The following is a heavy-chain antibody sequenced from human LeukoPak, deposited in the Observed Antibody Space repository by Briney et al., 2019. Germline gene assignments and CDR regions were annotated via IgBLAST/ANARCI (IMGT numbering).Heavy chain of an antibody. J-gene: IGHJ4*02. Sequence: GASVKVSCKASGYTFTGYYMHWVRQAPGQGLEWMGWINPNSGGTNYAQKFQGRVTMTRDTSISTAYMELSRLRSDDTAVYYCARGPAKVEMATTALDYWGQGTLVTVSS. CDR2: INPNSGGT. CDR1: GYTFTGYY. V-gene: IGHV1-2*02. CDR3: ARGPAKVEMATTALDY. D-gene: IGHD5-24*01.